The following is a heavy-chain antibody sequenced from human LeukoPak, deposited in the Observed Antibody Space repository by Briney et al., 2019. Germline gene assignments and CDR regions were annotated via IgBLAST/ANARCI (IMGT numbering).Heavy chain of an antibody. CDR2: ISSSSSYI. Sequence: PGGSLRLSCAASGFTFSSYSMNWVRQAPGKGLEWVSSISSSSSYIYYADSVKGRFTISRDNAKNSLYLQMNSLRAEDTAVYYCAKLRQQLAIYYYYYGMDVWGQGTTVTVSS. J-gene: IGHJ6*02. V-gene: IGHV3-21*01. D-gene: IGHD6-13*01. CDR3: AKLRQQLAIYYYYYGMDV. CDR1: GFTFSSYS.